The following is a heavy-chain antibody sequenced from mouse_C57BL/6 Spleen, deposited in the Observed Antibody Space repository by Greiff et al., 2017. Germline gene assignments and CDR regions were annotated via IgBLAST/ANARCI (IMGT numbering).Heavy chain of an antibody. CDR1: GYAFSSSW. J-gene: IGHJ2*01. Sequence: QVQLQESGPELVKPGASVKISCKASGYAFSSSWMNWVKQRPGKGLEWIGRIYPGDGDTNYNGKFKGKATLTADKASSTAYMQLSSLTSEDSAVYFCATGYGYDFDYWGQGTTLTVSS. CDR2: IYPGDGDT. CDR3: ATGYGYDFDY. D-gene: IGHD1-1*02. V-gene: IGHV1-82*01.